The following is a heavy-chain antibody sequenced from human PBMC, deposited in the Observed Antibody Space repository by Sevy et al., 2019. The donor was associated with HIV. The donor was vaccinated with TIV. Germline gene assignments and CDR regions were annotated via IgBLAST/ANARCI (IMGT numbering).Heavy chain of an antibody. CDR1: GYTFTNYA. D-gene: IGHD5-18*01. V-gene: IGHV1-3*01. Sequence: ASVKVSCKASGYTFTNYAIHWVRQAPGQRLEWMGWINGDNGNTQFSKKFQGRVTITRDTSASTAYMQLSSLRSEDTGVYDCARDGATAWFFFYGMDVWGQGTTVTVSS. J-gene: IGHJ6*02. CDR3: ARDGATAWFFFYGMDV. CDR2: INGDNGNT.